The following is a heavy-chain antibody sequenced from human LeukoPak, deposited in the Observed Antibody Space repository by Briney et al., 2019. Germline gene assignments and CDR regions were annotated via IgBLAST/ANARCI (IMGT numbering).Heavy chain of an antibody. CDR3: AKVAKYYYGSETYYFFDY. CDR2: IKQDGSEK. D-gene: IGHD3-10*01. CDR1: GFTLSTYW. J-gene: IGHJ4*02. Sequence: PGGSLRLSCAASGFTLSTYWMSWVRQAPGKGLEWVANIKQDGSEKYYVDSVKGRFTISRDNAKNSLYLQMNSPRVEDTAVYYCAKVAKYYYGSETYYFFDYWGQGTLVTASS. V-gene: IGHV3-7*01.